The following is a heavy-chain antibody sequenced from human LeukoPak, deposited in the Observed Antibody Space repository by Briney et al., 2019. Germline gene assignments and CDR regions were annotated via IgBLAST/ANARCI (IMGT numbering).Heavy chain of an antibody. CDR2: IYPDDSDT. CDR1: GYSFTSYW. CDR3: ARGRDGYNYFDAFDI. Sequence: GESLTISCKGSGYSFTSYWIVCVRQMPGKGLEWLGIIYPDDSDTRYSPSFQGQVTISADESISTAYLQWSSLKASDIAMYYCARGRDGYNYFDAFDIWGQGTMVTVSS. D-gene: IGHD5-24*01. V-gene: IGHV5-51*01. J-gene: IGHJ3*02.